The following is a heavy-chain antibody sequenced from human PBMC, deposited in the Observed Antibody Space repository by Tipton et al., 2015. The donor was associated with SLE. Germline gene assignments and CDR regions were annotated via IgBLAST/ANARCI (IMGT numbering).Heavy chain of an antibody. J-gene: IGHJ3*02. CDR2: INHSGST. CDR3: AREGGSDAFDI. CDR1: GGSISSGGYS. Sequence: TLSLTCAVSGGSISSGGYSWSWIRQPPGKGLEWIGEINHSGSTNYNPSLKSRVTISVDTSKNQFSLKLSSVTAADTAVYYCAREGGSDAFDIWGQGTMVTVSS. D-gene: IGHD3-10*01. V-gene: IGHV4-30-2*01.